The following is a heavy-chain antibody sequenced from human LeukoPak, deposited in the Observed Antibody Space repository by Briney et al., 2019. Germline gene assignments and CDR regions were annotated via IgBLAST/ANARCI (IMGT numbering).Heavy chain of an antibody. CDR3: GKDPAHDY. V-gene: IGHV3-30*02. J-gene: IGHJ4*02. CDR1: GFTFSIYG. Sequence: GSLRLSCAASGFTFSIYGMHWVRQAPGKGLEWVAFIRFNGNNQYYADSVKGRFTISRDNSKNTLYLQMNSLRAEDTAVYYCGKDPAHDYWGQGTLVTVSS. CDR2: IRFNGNNQ.